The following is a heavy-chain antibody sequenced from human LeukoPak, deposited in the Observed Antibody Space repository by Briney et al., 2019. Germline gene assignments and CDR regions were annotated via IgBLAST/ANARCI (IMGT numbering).Heavy chain of an antibody. CDR1: GFTFSSYA. V-gene: IGHV3-23*01. D-gene: IGHD6-13*01. J-gene: IGHJ4*02. Sequence: GGSLRLSCAASGFTFSSYAMSWVRQAPGKGLQWVPSISGSGTSTYYADSVKGRFTISRDNSKNTLFLQMNSLRADDTAVYYCAKERYSSSWYVFDYWGQGSLVTVSS. CDR3: AKERYSSSWYVFDY. CDR2: ISGSGTST.